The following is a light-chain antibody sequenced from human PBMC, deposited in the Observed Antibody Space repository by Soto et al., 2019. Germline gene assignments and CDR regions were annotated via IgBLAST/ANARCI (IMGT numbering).Light chain of an antibody. CDR3: QQVNVYPST. V-gene: IGKV1-5*03. CDR2: KAS. CDR1: QTISSW. Sequence: DIQMTQSPSTLSGSVGDRVTITCRASQTISSWLAWYQQKPGKAPKLLIYKASTLHSGVPSRFSGGGSGTDFTLTISSLQSEDFATYYCQQVNVYPSTFGGGTNVDIK. J-gene: IGKJ4*01.